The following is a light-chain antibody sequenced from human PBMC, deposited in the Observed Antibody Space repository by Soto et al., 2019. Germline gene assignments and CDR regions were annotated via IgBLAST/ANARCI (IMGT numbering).Light chain of an antibody. CDR3: SSYTSSSALLYV. V-gene: IGLV2-14*01. Sequence: QSALTQPASVSGSPGQSITISCTGTSSDVGGYNYVSWYQQHPGKAPKLMIYEVTNRPSGVSNRFSGSKAGNTTSLTISGLQAEDEADYYCSSYTSSSALLYVFGTGTKLAAL. CDR1: SSDVGGYNY. J-gene: IGLJ1*01. CDR2: EVT.